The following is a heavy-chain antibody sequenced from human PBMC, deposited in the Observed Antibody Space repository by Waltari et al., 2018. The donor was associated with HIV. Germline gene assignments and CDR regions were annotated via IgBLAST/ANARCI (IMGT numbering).Heavy chain of an antibody. J-gene: IGHJ6*02. CDR3: AKGACYCDGNADYKYYYGLDV. CDR1: GFTFDNYA. D-gene: IGHD3-22*01. CDR2: ISWNSGGI. Sequence: EVQLVESGGGLVQPGRSLRLSCAASGFTFDNYAMHWVRQAPGKGLEWVSGISWNSGGIDKADSVKGLITSASVTAKNSLNLHMNSLRAEDTAVYYCAKGACYCDGNADYKYYYGLDVWGQGTTVTVSS. V-gene: IGHV3-9*01.